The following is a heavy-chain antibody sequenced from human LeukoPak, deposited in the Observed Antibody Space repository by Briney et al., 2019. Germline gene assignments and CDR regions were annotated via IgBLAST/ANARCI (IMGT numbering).Heavy chain of an antibody. V-gene: IGHV1-2*02. Sequence: ASVKVSCKASGYSFIGNYMHWVRQAPGQGLEWMGWINLSTGAINSAQEFRGRVSLTRDTSITTAYMELSRLTSDDTAIYYCAREGDANDYFDYWGQGTLVTVSS. CDR2: INLSTGAI. CDR1: GYSFIGNY. CDR3: AREGDANDYFDY. J-gene: IGHJ4*02. D-gene: IGHD3-16*01.